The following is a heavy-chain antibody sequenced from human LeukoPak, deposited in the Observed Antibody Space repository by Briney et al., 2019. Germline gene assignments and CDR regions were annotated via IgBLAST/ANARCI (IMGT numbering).Heavy chain of an antibody. CDR2: ISDSGDST. V-gene: IGHV3-23*01. CDR1: GFTFSSCG. CDR3: ASKS. Sequence: GGSLRLSCAVSGFTFSSCGMSWVRQAPGKGLEWVSAISDSGDSTYYADSVKGRFTISRDNSKNTLYLQMNSLRVEDTAVYYCASKSWGQGTLVTVSS. J-gene: IGHJ5*02.